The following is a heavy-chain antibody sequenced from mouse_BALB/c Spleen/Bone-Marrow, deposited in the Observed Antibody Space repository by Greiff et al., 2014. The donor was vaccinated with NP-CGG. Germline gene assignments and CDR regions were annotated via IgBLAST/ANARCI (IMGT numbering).Heavy chain of an antibody. CDR2: IWAGGST. CDR1: GFSLTSYG. Sequence: VQGVESGPGLVAPSQSLSITCTVSGFSLTSYGVHWVRQPPGKGLEWLGVIWAGGSTNYNSALMSRLSISKDNSKSQVFLKMNSLQTDDTAMYYCARTGFDYWGQDTTLTVSS. J-gene: IGHJ2*01. CDR3: ARTGFDY. V-gene: IGHV2-9*02. D-gene: IGHD4-1*01.